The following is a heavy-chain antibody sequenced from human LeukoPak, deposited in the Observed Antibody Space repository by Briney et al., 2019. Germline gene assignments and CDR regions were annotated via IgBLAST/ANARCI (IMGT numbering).Heavy chain of an antibody. CDR1: AFTFSNYW. Sequence: GGSMRLSCAASAFTFSNYWMHWVRQAPGKGLVWVSRIDGDGRSTSYADSVKGRFTISRDNAKNTLYLQMTSLRAEDTAVYYCASTIVGAAFDYWGQGTLVTVSS. V-gene: IGHV3-74*01. CDR3: ASTIVGAAFDY. CDR2: IDGDGRST. J-gene: IGHJ4*02. D-gene: IGHD1-26*01.